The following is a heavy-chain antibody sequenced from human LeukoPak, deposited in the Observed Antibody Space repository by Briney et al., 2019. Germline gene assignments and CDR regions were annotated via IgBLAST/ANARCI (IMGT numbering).Heavy chain of an antibody. J-gene: IGHJ3*02. CDR1: GFTFSDYT. Sequence: GGSLRLSCAASGFTFSDYTMNWVRQAPGKGLEWVSSISSGGTYKYYADSVKGRFTISRDNAQNSLYLQMNGLRAEDSSVYYCARPTTVTTVSADAFDIWGQGTMVTVSS. CDR3: ARPTTVTTVSADAFDI. V-gene: IGHV3-21*01. CDR2: ISSGGTYK. D-gene: IGHD4-17*01.